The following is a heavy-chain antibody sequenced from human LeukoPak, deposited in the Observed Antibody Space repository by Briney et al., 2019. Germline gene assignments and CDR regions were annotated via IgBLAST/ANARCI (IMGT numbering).Heavy chain of an antibody. CDR2: ISGSGYST. CDR3: AKEAGYSGYDYPDY. Sequence: GGSLRLSCAASGFTFSSYAMSWVRQAPGKGLEWVSGISGSGYSTNYADSVKGRFTISRDNSKNTLYLQMNSLRAEDTAVYYCAKEAGYSGYDYPDYWGQGTLVTVSS. J-gene: IGHJ4*02. CDR1: GFTFSSYA. V-gene: IGHV3-23*01. D-gene: IGHD5-12*01.